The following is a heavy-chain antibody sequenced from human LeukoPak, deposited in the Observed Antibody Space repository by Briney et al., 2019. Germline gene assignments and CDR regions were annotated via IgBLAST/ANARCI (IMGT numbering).Heavy chain of an antibody. Sequence: PGGSLRLSCAASGLTFSGYWMSWVRQAPGKGLEWVANINQGGSERYYVGSVRGRFTISRDNAKKSLYLQMSSLRVEDTAVYYCASWIGGYDNWGQGTLVTVSS. D-gene: IGHD5-12*01. CDR2: INQGGSER. CDR3: ASWIGGYDN. J-gene: IGHJ4*02. V-gene: IGHV3-7*01. CDR1: GLTFSGYW.